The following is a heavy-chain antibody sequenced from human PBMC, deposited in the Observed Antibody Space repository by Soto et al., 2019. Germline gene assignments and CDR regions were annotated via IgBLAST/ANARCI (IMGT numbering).Heavy chain of an antibody. CDR1: GFTFSTYW. J-gene: IGHJ3*02. CDR2: INGDGSYT. CDR3: VRTWHGFDI. V-gene: IGHV3-74*01. Sequence: EVQLVESGGGLVQPGGSLRLSCAASGFTFSTYWMHWVRQAPEKGLLWVSHINGDGSYTDFADPVKGRFTISRDNAKNTVYLQMQSLRVEATAVYFCVRTWHGFDIWGPGTMVTVSS.